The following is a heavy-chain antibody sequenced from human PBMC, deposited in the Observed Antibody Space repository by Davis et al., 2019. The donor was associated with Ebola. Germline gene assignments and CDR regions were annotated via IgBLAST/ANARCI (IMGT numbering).Heavy chain of an antibody. D-gene: IGHD3-16*01. J-gene: IGHJ6*03. CDR3: ARVPGGGPYYYYMDV. CDR1: GFAVSDARIG. Sequence: SGPTLVKPTETLTLTCTVSGFAVSDARIGVSWIRKPPGKGLEWIGYIYYSGSTYYNPSLKSRVTISVDTSKNQFSLKLSSVTAADTAVYYCARVPGGGPYYYYMDVWCKGTTVTVSS. V-gene: IGHV4-61*01. CDR2: IYYSGST.